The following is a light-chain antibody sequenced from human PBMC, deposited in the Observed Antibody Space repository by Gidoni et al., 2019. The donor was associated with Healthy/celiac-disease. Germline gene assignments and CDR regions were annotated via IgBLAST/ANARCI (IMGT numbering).Light chain of an antibody. Sequence: EIVLTQSPATLSLSPGERATLSCRASQSVSSYLAWYQQKPGQDPRLLIYDASNRATGIPARFSGSGSGTDFTLTISSLEPEDFAVYYCKQRSNWLTFGGGTKVEIK. CDR3: KQRSNWLT. V-gene: IGKV3-11*01. CDR2: DAS. J-gene: IGKJ4*01. CDR1: QSVSSY.